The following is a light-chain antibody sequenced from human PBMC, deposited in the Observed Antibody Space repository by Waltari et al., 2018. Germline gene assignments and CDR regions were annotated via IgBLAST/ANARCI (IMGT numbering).Light chain of an antibody. V-gene: IGLV1-47*01. CDR3: AAWDDSLSGPKV. CDR2: RNN. J-gene: IGLJ2*01. Sequence: QSVLTQPPSASGTPGQTVTISCSGSSSNIGPHYVYSYQQLPGTAPKLLIYRNNQRPSGVPDRFSGSKSGTSASLAISGLRSEDEADYYCAAWDDSLSGPKVFGGGTKLTVL. CDR1: SSNIGPHY.